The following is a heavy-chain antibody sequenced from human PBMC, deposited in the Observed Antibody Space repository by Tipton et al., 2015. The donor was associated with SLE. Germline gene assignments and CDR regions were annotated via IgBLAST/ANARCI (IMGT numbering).Heavy chain of an antibody. J-gene: IGHJ5*02. Sequence: TLSLTCTVSGGSISSYYWSWIRQPPGKGLEWIGYIYYSGSTNYNPSLKNRVTISVDTSKNQFSLKLSSVTAADTAVYYCARAVEVGTRNDILTGRPSLGFDPWGQGTLVTVSS. CDR1: GGSISSYY. D-gene: IGHD3-9*01. CDR2: IYYSGST. CDR3: ARAVEVGTRNDILTGRPSLGFDP. V-gene: IGHV4-59*01.